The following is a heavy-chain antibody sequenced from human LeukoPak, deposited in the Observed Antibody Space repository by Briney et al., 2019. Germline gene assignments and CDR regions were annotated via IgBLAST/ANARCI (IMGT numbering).Heavy chain of an antibody. D-gene: IGHD7-27*01. Sequence: GRSLRLSCAASGFTFSNYAIHWVRQAPGKGLEWVALISSDGDNRYYADSVEGRFTISRDNGKNSLYLQMNSLRVEDTAVYYCARDKLTGDSHFDSWGQGTLVTVSS. J-gene: IGHJ4*02. CDR2: ISSDGDNR. V-gene: IGHV3-30*04. CDR1: GFTFSNYA. CDR3: ARDKLTGDSHFDS.